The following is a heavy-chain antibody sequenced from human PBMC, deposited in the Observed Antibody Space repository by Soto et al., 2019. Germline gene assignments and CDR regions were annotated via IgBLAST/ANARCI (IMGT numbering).Heavy chain of an antibody. CDR1: GYSFTAYG. V-gene: IGHV1-18*01. J-gene: IGHJ6*02. D-gene: IGHD3-3*01. Sequence: QVQVVQSGDEVKETGDSVRVSCKTSGYSFTAYGISWVRQAPGQGLEWMGWISCYNGKTKYAQKVQGRVTMTTDTCTSRAYMEVRSLRSDGTAIYYGARDAPPPELRFLEWHNYDYNGMDVWGQGTTVTVSS. CDR3: ARDAPPPELRFLEWHNYDYNGMDV. CDR2: ISCYNGKT.